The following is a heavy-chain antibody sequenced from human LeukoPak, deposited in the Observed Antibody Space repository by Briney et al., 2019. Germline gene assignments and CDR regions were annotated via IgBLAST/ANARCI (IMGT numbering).Heavy chain of an antibody. CDR1: GGSFSGFY. CDR2: INYSGST. CDR3: ARRRTFDY. D-gene: IGHD2/OR15-2a*01. V-gene: IGHV4-34*01. Sequence: KPLETLSLTCAAYGGSFSGFYWTWIRQPPGKGLEWIGEINYSGSTNYNPSLKSRVTISVDTSKNQFSLTVNSVTAADTAVYYCARRRTFDYWGQGTLVTVSS. J-gene: IGHJ4*02.